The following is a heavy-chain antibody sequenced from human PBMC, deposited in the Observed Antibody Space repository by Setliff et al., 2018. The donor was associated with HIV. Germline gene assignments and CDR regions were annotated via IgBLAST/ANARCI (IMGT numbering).Heavy chain of an antibody. V-gene: IGHV3-21*06. CDR1: GFSLSPFV. CDR3: ARILGASYYYAMDV. J-gene: IGHJ6*02. CDR2: ISSSGAHI. D-gene: IGHD1-26*01. Sequence: GGSLRLSCAASGFSLSPFVMSWVRQAPGKGLEWVASISSSGAHIFYADSLKGRFTISRDNGKNLLYLQLNSLRAEDTAVYYCARILGASYYYAMDVWGQGTTVTVSS.